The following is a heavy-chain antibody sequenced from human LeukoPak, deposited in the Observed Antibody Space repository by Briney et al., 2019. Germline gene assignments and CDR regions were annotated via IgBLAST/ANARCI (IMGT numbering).Heavy chain of an antibody. V-gene: IGHV4-59*01. Sequence: SETLSLTCSVAGGSLSSYYWSWVRQPPGRGLEWIGYIYYSGRTSYNPSLKSRVPISGDTSKTQSSLRLSALTAGDPAVYSGAGGQKYRSGYTVTELGSGYFDYWGQGPLVTVSS. D-gene: IGHD5-18*01. CDR3: AGGQKYRSGYTVTELGSGYFDY. CDR1: GGSLSSYY. J-gene: IGHJ4*02. CDR2: IYYSGRT.